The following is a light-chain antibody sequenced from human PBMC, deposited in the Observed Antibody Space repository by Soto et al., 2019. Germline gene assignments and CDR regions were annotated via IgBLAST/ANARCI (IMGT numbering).Light chain of an antibody. J-gene: IGKJ3*01. Sequence: EIVLTQSPGTLSFSPGERATLTCWASQSVFSSYLAWFQQKPGQAPRLLIYGASSRATGIPDRFSGSGSGTDFTLTISRLEPEDFAVYYCQQYGNAPFTFGPGTKVDIK. V-gene: IGKV3-20*01. CDR3: QQYGNAPFT. CDR2: GAS. CDR1: QSVFSSY.